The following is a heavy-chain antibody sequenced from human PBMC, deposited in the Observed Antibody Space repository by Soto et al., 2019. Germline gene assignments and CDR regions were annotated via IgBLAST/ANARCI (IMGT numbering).Heavy chain of an antibody. CDR2: MNPDSGNT. Sequence: QVQLVQSGAEVKKPGASVKVSCKASGFTYIRYDINWVRQATGQGLEWMGWMNPDSGNTGYAQKFQGRVTMTRDTSISTAYMELSSLTSDDTAVYYCATHSGRSDFDNWGQGTLVTVSS. V-gene: IGHV1-8*01. CDR1: GFTYIRYD. CDR3: ATHSGRSDFDN. D-gene: IGHD1-26*01. J-gene: IGHJ4*02.